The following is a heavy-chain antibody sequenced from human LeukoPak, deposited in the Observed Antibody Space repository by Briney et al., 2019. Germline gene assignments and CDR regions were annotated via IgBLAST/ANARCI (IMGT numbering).Heavy chain of an antibody. J-gene: IGHJ4*02. V-gene: IGHV4-34*01. D-gene: IGHD3-16*01. CDR3: ARLMGGGSPRLDY. Sequence: SETLSLTCAVYGGSFSGYYWSWIRQPPGKGLEWIGEINHSGSTNYNPSLKSRVTISVDTSKNQFSLKLSSVTAADTAVYYCARLMGGGSPRLDYWGQGTLVTVSS. CDR2: INHSGST. CDR1: GGSFSGYY.